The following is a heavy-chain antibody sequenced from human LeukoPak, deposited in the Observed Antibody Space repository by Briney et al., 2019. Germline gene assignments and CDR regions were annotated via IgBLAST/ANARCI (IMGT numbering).Heavy chain of an antibody. CDR2: IIPIFGTA. J-gene: IGHJ4*02. CDR1: GGTFSSYA. D-gene: IGHD2-2*01. CDR3: ASERYHQTVDY. V-gene: IGHV1-69*13. Sequence: GASVKVSCKASGGTFSSYAISWVRQAPGQGLEWMGGIIPIFGTANHAQKFQGRVTITADESTSTAYMELSSLRSEDTAVYYCASERYHQTVDYWGQGTLVTVSS.